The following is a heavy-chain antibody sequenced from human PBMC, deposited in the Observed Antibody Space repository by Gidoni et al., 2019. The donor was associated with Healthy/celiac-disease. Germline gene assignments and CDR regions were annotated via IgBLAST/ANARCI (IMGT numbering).Heavy chain of an antibody. CDR3: ARDEGPPGTGVLASNRGAFDI. Sequence: QVQLVQSGAEVKKPGASVKVSCKASGYTFTSYYMHWVRQAPGQGLEWMGIINPSGGSTSYAQKFQGRVTMTRDTSTSTVYLELSSLRSEDTAVYYCARDEGPPGTGVLASNRGAFDIWGQGTMVTVSS. D-gene: IGHD3-3*01. CDR2: INPSGGST. V-gene: IGHV1-46*01. J-gene: IGHJ3*02. CDR1: GYTFTSYY.